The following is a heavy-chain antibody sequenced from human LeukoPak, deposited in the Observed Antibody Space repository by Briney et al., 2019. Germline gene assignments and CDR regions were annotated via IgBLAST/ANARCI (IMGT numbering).Heavy chain of an antibody. Sequence: ASVKVSCKASGGTFSSYAISWVRQAPGQGLEWMGGIIPILGTANYAQKFQGRVTITTDESTSTAYMELSSLRSEDTAVYYCASTDCSSTSCLRGVWFDPWGQGTLVTVSS. D-gene: IGHD2-2*01. V-gene: IGHV1-69*05. CDR3: ASTDCSSTSCLRGVWFDP. CDR2: IIPILGTA. J-gene: IGHJ5*02. CDR1: GGTFSSYA.